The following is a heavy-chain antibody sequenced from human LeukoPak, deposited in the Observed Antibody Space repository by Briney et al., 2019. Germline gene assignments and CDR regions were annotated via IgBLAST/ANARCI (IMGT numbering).Heavy chain of an antibody. V-gene: IGHV3-30*03. Sequence: PGGSLRLSCAASGFTFSSYGMHWVRQAPGKGLEWVAVISYDGSNKYYADSVKGRFTISRDNSKNTLYLQMSSLRDEDTAVYYCARANNFDYWGQGTLVTVSS. J-gene: IGHJ4*02. CDR2: ISYDGSNK. D-gene: IGHD4/OR15-4a*01. CDR3: ARANNFDY. CDR1: GFTFSSYG.